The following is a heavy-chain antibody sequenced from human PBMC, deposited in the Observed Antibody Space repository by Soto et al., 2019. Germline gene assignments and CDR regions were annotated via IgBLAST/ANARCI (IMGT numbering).Heavy chain of an antibody. D-gene: IGHD3-10*01. Sequence: QVQVVQSGVEVRRPGSSVKVSCKASGDTFKNCVISWVRQAPGQGLEWMGGIIPLFGTTDFAQRFQGRLTITTDESTTTAYMELSRLRSEDTATYYCAAELCFGKESVVWGQGTTLIVSS. CDR3: AAELCFGKESVV. CDR1: GDTFKNCV. V-gene: IGHV1-69*01. CDR2: IIPLFGTT. J-gene: IGHJ6*02.